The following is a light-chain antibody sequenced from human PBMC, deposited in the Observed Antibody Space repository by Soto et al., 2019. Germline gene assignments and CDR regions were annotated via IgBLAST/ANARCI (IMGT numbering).Light chain of an antibody. CDR2: GAS. V-gene: IGKV3-15*01. CDR1: QSVSSN. CDR3: QPYNNWPLT. J-gene: IGKJ1*01. Sequence: EIVMTQSPATLSVSPGERATLSCRASQSVSSNLAWYQQKPGQAPGLLIYGASTRATGIPARFSGSGSGTEFTLTISSLQSEDFAVYYCQPYNNWPLTFGQGTKVEIK.